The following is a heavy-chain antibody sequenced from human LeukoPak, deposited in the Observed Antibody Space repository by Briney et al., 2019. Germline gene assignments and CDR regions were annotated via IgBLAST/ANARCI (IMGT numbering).Heavy chain of an antibody. CDR2: IKQDGSEK. CDR3: ARRSGSYFWYFDY. Sequence: GGSLRLSCAASGFTFNRYWMSWVRQAPGKGLQWVANIKQDGSEKYYVDSVKGRFTISRDNSKNTLYLQMNSLRAEDTAVYYCARRSGSYFWYFDYWGQGTLVTVS. J-gene: IGHJ4*02. V-gene: IGHV3-7*03. D-gene: IGHD1-26*01. CDR1: GFTFNRYW.